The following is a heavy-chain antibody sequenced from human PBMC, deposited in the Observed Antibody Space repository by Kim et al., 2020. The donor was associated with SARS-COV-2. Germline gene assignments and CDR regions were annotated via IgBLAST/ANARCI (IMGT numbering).Heavy chain of an antibody. Sequence: KGRFTISRDNAKNTLYPQMNSLRAEDTAVYYCASARTYYYDSSGYYQLDYWGQGTLVTVSS. CDR3: ASARTYYYDSSGYYQLDY. V-gene: IGHV3-30*07. J-gene: IGHJ4*02. D-gene: IGHD3-22*01.